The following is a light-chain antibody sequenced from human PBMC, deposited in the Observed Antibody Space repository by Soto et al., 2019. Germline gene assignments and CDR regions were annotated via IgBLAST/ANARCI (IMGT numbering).Light chain of an antibody. V-gene: IGLV3-27*01. CDR3: YSAADNNLGV. J-gene: IGLJ2*01. CDR1: VLAKKY. Sequence: SYELTQPSSVSVSPGQTARITCSGDVLAKKYARWFQQKPGQAPVLVIYKDSERPSGIPERFSGSSSGTTVTLTISGAQVEDEADHYCYSAADNNLGVFGGGTKLTVL. CDR2: KDS.